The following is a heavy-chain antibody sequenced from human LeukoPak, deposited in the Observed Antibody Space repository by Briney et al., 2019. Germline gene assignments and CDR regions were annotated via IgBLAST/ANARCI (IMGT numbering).Heavy chain of an antibody. CDR2: ISSSGSTI. J-gene: IGHJ4*02. CDR3: AREDRDDRGYSYGFDY. CDR1: GFTFSSYG. Sequence: GGSLRLSCAASGFTFSSYGMNWVRQAPGKGLEWVSYISSSGSTIYYADSVKGRFTISRDNAKNSLYLQMNSLRAEDTAVYYCAREDRDDRGYSYGFDYWGQGTLVTVSS. D-gene: IGHD5-18*01. V-gene: IGHV3-48*03.